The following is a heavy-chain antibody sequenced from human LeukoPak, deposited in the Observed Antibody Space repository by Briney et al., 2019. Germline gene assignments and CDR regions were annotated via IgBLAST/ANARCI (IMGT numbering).Heavy chain of an antibody. J-gene: IGHJ4*02. D-gene: IGHD6-13*01. CDR3: TSGGGYSSSHDY. CDR1: GYTFTSYD. Sequence: ASVKVSCKASGYTFTSYDINWVRQATGQGLEWMGWMNPNSGNTGYAQKFQGRVTMTRNTSISTAYMELSSLRSEDTAVYYCTSGGGYSSSHDYRGQGTLVTVSS. CDR2: MNPNSGNT. V-gene: IGHV1-8*01.